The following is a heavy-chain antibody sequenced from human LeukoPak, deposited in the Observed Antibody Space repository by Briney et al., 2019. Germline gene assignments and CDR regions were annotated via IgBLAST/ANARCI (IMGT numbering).Heavy chain of an antibody. CDR1: GFTFANYA. CDR3: ARDEDTSKYYYYGMDV. CDR2: ISGSGIST. J-gene: IGHJ6*02. Sequence: GGSLRLSCAPSGFTFANYAMNWVRQAPGKGLEWVSSISGSGISTYYADSVKGRFTISRDNSKNTLYLQMNSLGAEDTAVYYCARDEDTSKYYYYGMDVWGQGTTVTVSS. D-gene: IGHD5-18*01. V-gene: IGHV3-23*01.